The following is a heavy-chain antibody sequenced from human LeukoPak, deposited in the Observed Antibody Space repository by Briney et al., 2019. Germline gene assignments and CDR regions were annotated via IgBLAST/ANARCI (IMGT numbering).Heavy chain of an antibody. CDR2: INHSGST. CDR3: AGGWDKYDILTGYYS. Sequence: SETLSLTCAVYGGSFSGYYWSWIRQPPGKGLEWIGEINHSGSTNYNPSLKSRVTISVDTSKNQFSLKLSSVTAADTAVYYCAGGWDKYDILTGYYSWGQGTLVTVSS. D-gene: IGHD3-9*01. CDR1: GGSFSGYY. V-gene: IGHV4-34*01. J-gene: IGHJ4*02.